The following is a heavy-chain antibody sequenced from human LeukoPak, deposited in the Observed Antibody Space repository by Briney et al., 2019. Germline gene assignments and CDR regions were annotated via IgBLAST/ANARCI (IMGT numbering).Heavy chain of an antibody. CDR2: IRSKANSYAT. CDR1: GFTFSGSA. D-gene: IGHD2-15*01. J-gene: IGHJ4*02. V-gene: IGHV3-73*01. CDR3: TRLGGGGDY. Sequence: GGSLRLSCAASGFTFSGSAMHWVRQASGKGLEWVGRIRSKANSYATAYAASVKGRFTISRDDPKNTAYLQMNSLKTEDTAVYYCTRLGGGGDYWGQGTLVTVSS.